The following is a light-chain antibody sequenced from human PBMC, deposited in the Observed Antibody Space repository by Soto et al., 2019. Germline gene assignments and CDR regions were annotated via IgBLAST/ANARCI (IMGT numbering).Light chain of an antibody. J-gene: IGKJ1*01. Sequence: DIVMTQSPDSLAVSLGERATINCKSSQSVLYSSNNKNYLAWYQQKPGQPPKLLIYWASTRESGVPDRFSGSGSGTDFTLTISSLQAEDVAVYYCQQYYSPWTFGQGTKAEL. CDR2: WAS. V-gene: IGKV4-1*01. CDR3: QQYYSPWT. CDR1: QSVLYSSNNKNY.